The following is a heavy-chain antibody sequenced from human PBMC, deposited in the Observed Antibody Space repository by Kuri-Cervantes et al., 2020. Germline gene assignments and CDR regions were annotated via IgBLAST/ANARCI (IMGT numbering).Heavy chain of an antibody. CDR2: MNPNSGNT. CDR3: ARGRGRFPIVVVPAAMAPTYYYGMDV. Sequence: ASVKVSCKASGYTFTSYDINWVRQATGQGLEWMGWMNPNSGNTGYAQKFQGRVTMTRNTSISTAYMELSSLRSEDTAVYYCARGRGRFPIVVVPAAMAPTYYYGMDVWGQGTTVTVSS. J-gene: IGHJ6*02. CDR1: GYTFTSYD. D-gene: IGHD2-2*01. V-gene: IGHV1-8*01.